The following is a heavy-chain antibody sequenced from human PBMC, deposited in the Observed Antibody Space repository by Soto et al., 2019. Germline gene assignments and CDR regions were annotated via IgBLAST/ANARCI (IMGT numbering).Heavy chain of an antibody. J-gene: IGHJ3*02. D-gene: IGHD3-16*01. CDR3: ARRYGWAFDI. Sequence: SETLSLTCTVSGGSISSYYWSWIRQPPGKGLEWIGYIYYSGSTNYNPFLKSRVIISVDTSKNQFSLKLSSVTAADTAVYYCARRYGWAFDIWGQGTMVTVSS. CDR2: IYYSGST. CDR1: GGSISSYY. V-gene: IGHV4-59*08.